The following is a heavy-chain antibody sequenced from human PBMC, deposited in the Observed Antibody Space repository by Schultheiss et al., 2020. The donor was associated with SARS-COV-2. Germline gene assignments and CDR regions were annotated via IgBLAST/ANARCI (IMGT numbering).Heavy chain of an antibody. Sequence: SVKVSCKASGGTFSSYAISWVRQAPGQGLEWMGRIHPNSGGTNYAQKFQGRVTITADKSTSTAYMELSSLRSEDTAVYYCARVQSGSYLLDYWGQGTLVTVSS. J-gene: IGHJ4*02. CDR2: IHPNSGGT. CDR3: ARVQSGSYLLDY. V-gene: IGHV1-69*10. D-gene: IGHD1-26*01. CDR1: GGTFSSYA.